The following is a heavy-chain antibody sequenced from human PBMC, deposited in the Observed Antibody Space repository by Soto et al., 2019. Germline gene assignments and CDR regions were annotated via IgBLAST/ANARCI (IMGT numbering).Heavy chain of an antibody. J-gene: IGHJ4*02. CDR3: STSLDY. Sequence: PGGSLRLSCAASGFTFSSYWMDWVRQAPGKGLEWVANINQDGSEKHYIDSVKGRFTTSRDNAKNSLYLQMSSLTAEDSALYYCSTSLDYWGQGTLVTVSS. V-gene: IGHV3-7*01. CDR2: INQDGSEK. CDR1: GFTFSSYW.